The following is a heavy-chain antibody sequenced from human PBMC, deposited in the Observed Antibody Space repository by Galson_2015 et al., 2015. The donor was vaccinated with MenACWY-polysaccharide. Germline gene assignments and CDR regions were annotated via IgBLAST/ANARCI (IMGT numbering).Heavy chain of an antibody. V-gene: IGHV3-23*01. CDR2: ISGSGGST. CDR1: GFTFSSYA. J-gene: IGHJ6*02. CDR3: AKDLGLVPATAILVYYCYGMDV. Sequence: SLRLSCAASGFTFSSYAMSWVRQAPGKGLEWVSAISGSGGSTYYADSVKGQFTISRDNSKNTLYLQMNSLRAEDTAVYYCAKDLGLVPATAILVYYCYGMDVWGQGTTVTVSS. D-gene: IGHD2-2*02.